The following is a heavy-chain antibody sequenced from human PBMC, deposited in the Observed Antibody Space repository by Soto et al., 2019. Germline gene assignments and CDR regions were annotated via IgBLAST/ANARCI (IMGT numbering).Heavy chain of an antibody. V-gene: IGHV1-46*03. Sequence: QVHLVQSGAEVKKPGNSVKVSCKASEYTFSTYSLHWVRQAPGQGLEWMGVINPTTTTTTDAQKFQGRVTMTRDTSTSTVFLELSSLRSEDTAVYYCARDLYSTSWYVRAFDMWGQGTMVTVSS. CDR1: EYTFSTYS. J-gene: IGHJ3*02. CDR3: ARDLYSTSWYVRAFDM. CDR2: INPTTTTT. D-gene: IGHD6-13*01.